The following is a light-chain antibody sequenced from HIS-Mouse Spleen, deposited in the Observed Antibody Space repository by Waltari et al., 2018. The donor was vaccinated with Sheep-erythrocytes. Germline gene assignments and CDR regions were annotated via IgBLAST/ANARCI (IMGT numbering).Light chain of an antibody. CDR2: QDT. CDR3: QAWDSSIVV. J-gene: IGLJ2*01. CDR1: KLGDKY. V-gene: IGLV3-1*01. Sequence: SSELTQPPSVSVSPGQTASITCSGDKLGDKYACWYQQKPGQSPVLVIYQDTKRPSGIPWRCSGANSGNTATLTISGTQAMDEADYYCQAWDSSIVVFGGGTKLTVL.